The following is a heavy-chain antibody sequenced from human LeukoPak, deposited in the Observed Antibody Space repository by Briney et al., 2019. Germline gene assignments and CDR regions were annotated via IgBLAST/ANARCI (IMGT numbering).Heavy chain of an antibody. Sequence: GGSLRLSCVVSGFTFSTSAMSWVRQAPGKGLEWVSGISESGGSTYYADSVKGRFTSSRDNSKNTLYLQMNSLRAEDTAVYYCAKGSGSGWYHWFDYWGQGTLVTVSS. CDR3: AKGSGSGWYHWFDY. D-gene: IGHD6-19*01. CDR1: GFTFSTSA. J-gene: IGHJ5*01. CDR2: ISESGGST. V-gene: IGHV3-23*01.